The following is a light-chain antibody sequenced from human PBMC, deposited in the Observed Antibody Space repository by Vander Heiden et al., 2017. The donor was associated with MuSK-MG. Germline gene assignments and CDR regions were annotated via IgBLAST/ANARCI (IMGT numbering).Light chain of an antibody. CDR3: QQDDNWPPIT. CDR2: DAS. CDR1: QRIDIH. V-gene: IGKV3D-15*01. Sequence: DILLTQSPGTLSVSPGERATVSCRASQRIDIHLAWYQQKPGQPPRLLIYDASTRDTGIPPRFSGTGSGKEFTLTSSSRQSEDSAIYYCQQDDNWPPITFGGGTKVEIK. J-gene: IGKJ4*01.